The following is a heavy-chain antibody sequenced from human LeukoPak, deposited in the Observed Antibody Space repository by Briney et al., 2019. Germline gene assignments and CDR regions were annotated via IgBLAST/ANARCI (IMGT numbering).Heavy chain of an antibody. CDR2: INHSGST. D-gene: IGHD3-22*01. CDR3: VRIERYDSSGYYYFDY. Sequence: SETLSHTCAVYGGSFSGYYWSWIRQPPGKGLEWIGEINHSGSTNYNPSLKSRVTISVDTSKNQFSLKLSSVTAADTAVYYCVRIERYDSSGYYYFDYWGQGTLVTVSS. CDR1: GGSFSGYY. J-gene: IGHJ4*02. V-gene: IGHV4-34*01.